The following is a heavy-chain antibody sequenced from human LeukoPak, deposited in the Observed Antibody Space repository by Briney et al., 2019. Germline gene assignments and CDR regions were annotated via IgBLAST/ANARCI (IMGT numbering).Heavy chain of an antibody. Sequence: SSETLSLTCAVYGGSFSGYYWSWIRQPPGKGLEWIGEINHSGSTNYNPSLKSRVTISVDTSKNQFSLKLSSVTAADTAVYYCARVQSVVTPRGGDYWGQGTLVTVSS. V-gene: IGHV4-34*01. J-gene: IGHJ4*02. CDR2: INHSGST. CDR1: GGSFSGYY. CDR3: ARVQSVVTPRGGDY. D-gene: IGHD4-23*01.